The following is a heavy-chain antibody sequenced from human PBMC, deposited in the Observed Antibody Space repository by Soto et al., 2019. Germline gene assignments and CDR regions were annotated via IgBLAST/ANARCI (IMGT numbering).Heavy chain of an antibody. Sequence: SQTLSLTCAISGDSVSSNSAAWNWIRQSPSRGLEWLGRTYYRSKWYNDYAVSVKSRITINPDTSKNQFSLQLNSVTPEDTAVYYCARDPGIAVAGSNLFDPWGQGTLVTVSS. CDR3: ARDPGIAVAGSNLFDP. CDR1: GDSVSSNSAA. CDR2: TYYRSKWYN. V-gene: IGHV6-1*01. D-gene: IGHD6-19*01. J-gene: IGHJ5*02.